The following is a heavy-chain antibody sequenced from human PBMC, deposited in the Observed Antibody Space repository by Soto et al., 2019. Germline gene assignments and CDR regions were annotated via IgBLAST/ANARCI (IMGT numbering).Heavy chain of an antibody. Sequence: QITLKESGPSLVKPTETLTLTCTFSGFSLSSSGVGVAWIRQPPGKPLEWLALIYWDDDKYTSPSLKSRLTNTKDTSKNQVVLLMTNMDPVDTATYFCVHLLPGGRFDSWGQGTLVTVSS. J-gene: IGHJ4*02. CDR2: IYWDDDK. V-gene: IGHV2-5*02. CDR3: VHLLPGGRFDS. CDR1: GFSLSSSGVG. D-gene: IGHD3-16*01.